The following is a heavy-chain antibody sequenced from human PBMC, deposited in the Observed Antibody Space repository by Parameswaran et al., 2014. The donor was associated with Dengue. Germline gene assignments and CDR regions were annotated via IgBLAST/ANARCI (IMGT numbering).Heavy chain of an antibody. V-gene: IGHV5-51*01. D-gene: IGHD3-3*01. Sequence: VRQMPGKGLEWMGIIYPGDSDTRYSPSFQGQVTISADKSISTAYLQWSSLKASDTAMYYCARPAHDFWSGLKWDYYYGMDVWGQGTTVTVSS. J-gene: IGHJ6*02. CDR3: ARPAHDFWSGLKWDYYYGMDV. CDR2: IYPGDSDT.